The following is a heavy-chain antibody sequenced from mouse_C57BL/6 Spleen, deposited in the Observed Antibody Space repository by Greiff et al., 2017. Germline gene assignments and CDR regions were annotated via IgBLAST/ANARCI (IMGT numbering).Heavy chain of an antibody. CDR1: GFSFTSYG. CDR3: AKPVGYAWYFDV. CDR2: IWGDGST. D-gene: IGHD2-14*01. V-gene: IGHV2-3*01. Sequence: VMLVESGPGLVAPSQSLSITCTVSGFSFTSYGVSWVRQPPGKGLEWLGVIWGDGSTNYHSALISSLSISKDNSTSQMFLKLNSLQTDDTATYYCAKPVGYAWYFDVWGTGTTVTVSS. J-gene: IGHJ1*03.